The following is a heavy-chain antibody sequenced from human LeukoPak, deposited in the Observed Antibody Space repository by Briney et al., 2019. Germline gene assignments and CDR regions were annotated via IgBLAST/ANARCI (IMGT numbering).Heavy chain of an antibody. CDR2: IRSNGDTT. CDR1: GFTFSSLA. J-gene: IGHJ4*02. D-gene: IGHD1-26*01. Sequence: GGSLRLSCTASGFTFSSLAMTWVRQAPGKGLEWVSTIRSNGDTTYYADSAKGRFTISRDNSKNTLYLQMNSLRAEDTAVYYCTRDSDLGAHCFDYWGQGTLVTVSS. V-gene: IGHV3-23*01. CDR3: TRDSDLGAHCFDY.